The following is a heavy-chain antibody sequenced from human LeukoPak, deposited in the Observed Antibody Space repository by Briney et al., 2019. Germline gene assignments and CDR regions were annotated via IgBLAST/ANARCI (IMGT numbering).Heavy chain of an antibody. CDR1: GFTFSSYE. CDR2: ISSSGSTI. D-gene: IGHD4-17*01. Sequence: PGGSLRLSFAASGFTFSSYEMNWVRQAPGKGLEWVSYISSSGSTIYYADSVKGRFTISRDNAKNSLYLQMNSLRAEDTAVYYCAREDYGDGGGENYWGQGTLVTVSS. V-gene: IGHV3-48*03. J-gene: IGHJ4*02. CDR3: AREDYGDGGGENY.